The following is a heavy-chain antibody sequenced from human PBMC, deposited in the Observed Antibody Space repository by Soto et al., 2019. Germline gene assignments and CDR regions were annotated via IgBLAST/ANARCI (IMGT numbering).Heavy chain of an antibody. V-gene: IGHV1-69*13. D-gene: IGHD4-17*01. CDR2: IIPIFGTA. CDR3: ARVAYGDYEGWYYYYGMDV. Sequence: SVKVSCKASGGTFSSYAISWVRQAPGQGLEWMGGIIPIFGTANYAQKFQGRVTITADESTSTAYMELSSLRSEDTAVYYCARVAYGDYEGWYYYYGMDVWGQGTTVTVSS. J-gene: IGHJ6*02. CDR1: GGTFSSYA.